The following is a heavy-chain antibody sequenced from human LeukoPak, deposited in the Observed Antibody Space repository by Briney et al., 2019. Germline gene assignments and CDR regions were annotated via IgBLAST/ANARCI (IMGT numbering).Heavy chain of an antibody. Sequence: GGSLRLSCATSEFTFSAYAMHWIRQAPGRGLEWVAFVRYGGNIKYYADSVKGRFTISRDNSENTLYLQMNSLRPEDTAVYYCAKDLGTEYNIFDYWGQGTLVTVSS. CDR1: EFTFSAYA. CDR2: VRYGGNIK. V-gene: IGHV3-30*02. J-gene: IGHJ4*02. CDR3: AKDLGTEYNIFDY. D-gene: IGHD3-9*01.